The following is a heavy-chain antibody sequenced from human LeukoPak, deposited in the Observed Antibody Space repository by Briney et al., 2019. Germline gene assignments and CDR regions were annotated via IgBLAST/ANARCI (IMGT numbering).Heavy chain of an antibody. CDR2: IYQSGNT. D-gene: IGHD3-22*01. CDR3: ARDADGYLDY. J-gene: IGHJ4*02. V-gene: IGHV4-59*11. Sequence: SETLSLTCTVSGGSIRTHYWGWIRQPPGKGLEWIAYIYQSGNTNYNPSLKSRVTMSVDTSKNQFSLKLSSVTAADTAVYYCARDADGYLDYWGQGTLVTVSS. CDR1: GGSIRTHY.